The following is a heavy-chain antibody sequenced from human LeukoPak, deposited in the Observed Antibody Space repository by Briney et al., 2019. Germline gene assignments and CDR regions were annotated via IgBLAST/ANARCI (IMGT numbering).Heavy chain of an antibody. CDR1: GGSISSGGYY. CDR3: ARTVRGVLFDY. CDR2: IYYSGST. J-gene: IGHJ4*02. D-gene: IGHD3-10*01. V-gene: IGHV4-31*03. Sequence: SETLSLTCTVSGGSISSGGYYWSWIRQHPGKGLEWIGYIYYSGSTYYNPSLKSRVTISVDTSKNQFSLKLSSVTAADTAVYYCARTVRGVLFDYRGQGTLVTVSS.